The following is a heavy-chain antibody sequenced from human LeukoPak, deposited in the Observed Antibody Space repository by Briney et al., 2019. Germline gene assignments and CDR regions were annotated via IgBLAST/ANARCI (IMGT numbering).Heavy chain of an antibody. CDR3: AADDYYDTSGYYYDWYFDL. D-gene: IGHD3-22*01. CDR2: IVVGSGNT. CDR1: GFTLTTSA. Sequence: ASVTVSCTASGFTLTTSAVQWVRQARGQRLEWIGWIVVGSGNTNYAQKFQERVTITRDMSTSTAYMELSSLRSEDTAVYYCAADDYYDTSGYYYDWYFDLWGRGTLVTVSS. V-gene: IGHV1-58*01. J-gene: IGHJ2*01.